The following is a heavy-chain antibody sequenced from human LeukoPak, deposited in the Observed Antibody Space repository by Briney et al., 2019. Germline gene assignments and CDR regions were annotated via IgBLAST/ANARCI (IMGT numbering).Heavy chain of an antibody. Sequence: ASVKVSCKASGYTFTSYGINWVRQATGQGLEWMGWMNPNSGNTIYAQKFQGRVTMTRNTSISTAYMELSSLRSEDTAVYYCAREQQPSTSNWFDPWGQGTLVTVSS. CDR3: AREQQPSTSNWFDP. CDR1: GYTFTSYG. J-gene: IGHJ5*02. V-gene: IGHV1-8*01. CDR2: MNPNSGNT. D-gene: IGHD6-13*01.